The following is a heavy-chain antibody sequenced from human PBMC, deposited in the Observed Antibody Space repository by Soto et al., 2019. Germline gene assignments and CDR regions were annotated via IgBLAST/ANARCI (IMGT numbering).Heavy chain of an antibody. CDR2: FYISGST. V-gene: IGHV4-4*07. D-gene: IGHD6-19*01. CDR3: ARSGARDSWLADY. Sequence: QVQLQESGPGLVKPSETLSLTCTVSGGSIGSYHWSWIRQPAGKGLEWIGRFYISGSTNYNPSLKSRVTMSVATSKIQFSLKLSSVSAADTAVYYCARSGARDSWLADYWGQGTLVTVSS. J-gene: IGHJ4*02. CDR1: GGSIGSYH.